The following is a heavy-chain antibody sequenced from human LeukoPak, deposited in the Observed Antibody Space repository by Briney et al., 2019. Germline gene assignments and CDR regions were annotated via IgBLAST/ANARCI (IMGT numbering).Heavy chain of an antibody. J-gene: IGHJ6*03. CDR2: IIPVFGTA. D-gene: IGHD2-15*01. Sequence: ATVKVSCKASGGTFSSYAISWVRQAPGQGLEWMGGIIPVFGTANYAQKFQGRVTITADESTSTAHMELSSLRSEDTAVYYCARDVIAATPDRRYYYYYYMDVWGKGTTVTISS. V-gene: IGHV1-69*13. CDR1: GGTFSSYA. CDR3: ARDVIAATPDRRYYYYYYMDV.